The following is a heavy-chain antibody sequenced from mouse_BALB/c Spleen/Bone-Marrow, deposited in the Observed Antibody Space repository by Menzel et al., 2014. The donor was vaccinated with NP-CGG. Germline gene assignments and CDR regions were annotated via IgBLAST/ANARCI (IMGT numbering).Heavy chain of an antibody. CDR1: EFSLTGYG. Sequence: VKLVESGPGLVAPSQSLSITCTVSEFSLTGYGVSWVRRSPGKGLEWLGMIWGDGSTDYNSALKSRLSISKDNSKSQVFLKMNSLQTDDTARYYCARDSFLITRALDYWGQGTSVTVSS. J-gene: IGHJ4*01. CDR2: IWGDGST. CDR3: ARDSFLITRALDY. D-gene: IGHD2-4*01. V-gene: IGHV2-6-7*01.